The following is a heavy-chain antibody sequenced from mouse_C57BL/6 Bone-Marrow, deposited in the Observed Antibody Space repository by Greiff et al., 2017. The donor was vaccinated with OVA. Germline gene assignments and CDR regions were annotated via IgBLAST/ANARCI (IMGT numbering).Heavy chain of an antibody. D-gene: IGHD1-1*01. CDR2: IDPSDSYP. CDR3: AKYYGFAY. J-gene: IGHJ3*01. Sequence: QVQLQQPGAELVRPGTSVKLSCKASGYTFTSYWMHWVKQRPGQGLEWIGVIDPSDSYPNYNQKLKGKATLTVDTYSSTAYMQLSSLTSEDSADYYCAKYYGFAYWGQGTLVTVSA. V-gene: IGHV1-59*01. CDR1: GYTFTSYW.